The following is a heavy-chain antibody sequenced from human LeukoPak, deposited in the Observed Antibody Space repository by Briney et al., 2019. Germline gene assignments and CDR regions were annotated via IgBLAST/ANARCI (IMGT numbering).Heavy chain of an antibody. V-gene: IGHV4-59*08. CDR3: ARHGTLGYGDYEYFQH. CDR2: IYYSGST. D-gene: IGHD4-17*01. CDR1: GGSISSYY. Sequence: PSETLSLTCTVSGGSISSYYWSWIRQPPGKGLEWIGYIYYSGSTNYNPSLKSRVTISVDTSKNQFSLKLSSVTAADTAVYYCARHGTLGYGDYEYFQHWGQGTLVTVSS. J-gene: IGHJ1*01.